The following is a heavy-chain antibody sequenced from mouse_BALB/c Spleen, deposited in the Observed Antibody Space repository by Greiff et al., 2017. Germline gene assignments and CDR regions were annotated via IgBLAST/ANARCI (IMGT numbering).Heavy chain of an antibody. V-gene: IGHV5-6-3*01. Sequence: EVKLMESGGGLVQPGGSLKLSCAASGFTFSSYGMSWVRQTPDKRLELVATINSNGGSTYYPDSVKGRFTISRDNAKNTLYLQMSSLKSEDTAMYYCARDYPHPFAYWGQGTLVTVSA. CDR3: ARDYPHPFAY. CDR1: GFTFSSYG. CDR2: INSNGGST. J-gene: IGHJ3*01. D-gene: IGHD6-1*01.